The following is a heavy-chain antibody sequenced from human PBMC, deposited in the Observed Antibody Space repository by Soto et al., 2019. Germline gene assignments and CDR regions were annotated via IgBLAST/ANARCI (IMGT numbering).Heavy chain of an antibody. Sequence: SETLSLTCNVSGGSISSYYWSWIRQPPGKGLEWIGYIYYSGSTNYNPSLKSRVTISVDTSKNQFSLKLSSVTAADTAVYYCARHAMVRGVTDYWGQGTLVTVSS. CDR3: ARHAMVRGVTDY. CDR2: IYYSGST. D-gene: IGHD3-10*01. V-gene: IGHV4-59*08. CDR1: GGSISSYY. J-gene: IGHJ4*02.